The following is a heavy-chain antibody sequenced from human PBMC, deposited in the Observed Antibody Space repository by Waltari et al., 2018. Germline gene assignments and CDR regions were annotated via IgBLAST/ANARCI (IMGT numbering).Heavy chain of an antibody. D-gene: IGHD3-16*01. V-gene: IGHV3-15*01. CDR2: IKSKTAGRPT. CDR3: TTGGAYFPF. Sequence: EVQVVVSGGGLVKPGGSLRLSCAASGFTSNTAWMSWVRQAPGKGLDGVGRIKSKTAGRPTDFATPVKGRFSISRDDSKNTLSLQMNSLKTDDTAMYYCTTGGAYFPFWGQGTLVTVSS. CDR1: GFTSNTAW. J-gene: IGHJ4*02.